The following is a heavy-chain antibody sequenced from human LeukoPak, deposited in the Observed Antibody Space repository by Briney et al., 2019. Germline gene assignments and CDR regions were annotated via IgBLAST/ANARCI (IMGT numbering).Heavy chain of an antibody. CDR1: GGSFSGYY. D-gene: IGHD4-17*01. CDR2: IDHSGST. Sequence: SETLSLPCAVYGGSFSGYYWSWIRQPPGKGLEWIGEIDHSGSTNYNPSLKSRVTMSVDTSKNQFSLKLSSVTAADTAVYYCARDHGDFVNWVDPWGQGTLVTVSS. V-gene: IGHV4-34*01. J-gene: IGHJ5*02. CDR3: ARDHGDFVNWVDP.